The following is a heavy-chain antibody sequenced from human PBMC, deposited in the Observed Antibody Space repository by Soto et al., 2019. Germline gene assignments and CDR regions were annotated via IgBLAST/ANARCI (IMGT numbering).Heavy chain of an antibody. CDR2: ISGSGGTT. Sequence: EVQLLESGGGLVQPGGSLRLSCEASGFTFSTYAMTWVRQAPGKGLEWVSIISGSGGTTYYADSVKGRFTISRDNSKNTLYLQMNSLRADDTAVYYCAKEDNYYDSSGYYLENFHHWGQGTLVTVSS. CDR3: AKEDNYYDSSGYYLENFHH. V-gene: IGHV3-23*01. CDR1: GFTFSTYA. J-gene: IGHJ1*01. D-gene: IGHD3-22*01.